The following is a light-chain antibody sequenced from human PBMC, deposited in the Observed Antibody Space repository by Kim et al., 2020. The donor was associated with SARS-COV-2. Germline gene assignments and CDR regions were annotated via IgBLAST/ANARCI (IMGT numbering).Light chain of an antibody. V-gene: IGLV10-54*01. CDR3: SAWDFSISAWV. CDR1: NNDVCNHG. J-gene: IGLJ3*02. Sequence: QTATLTCSGNNNDVCNHGVAWLQQRRGHPPKLLSYRNDNRPSGISERFSASRSGNTASLTITGLKPEDEADYYCSAWDFSISAWVFGGGTQLTVL. CDR2: RND.